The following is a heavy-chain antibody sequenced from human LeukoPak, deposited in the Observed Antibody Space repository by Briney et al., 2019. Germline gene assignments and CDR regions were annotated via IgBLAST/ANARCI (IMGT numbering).Heavy chain of an antibody. V-gene: IGHV3-23*01. D-gene: IGHD1-26*01. J-gene: IGHJ4*02. CDR1: GFTFTSYA. Sequence: GGSLRLSCAASGFTFTSYAMNWVRQARGEGMEWVSAISGSGDATYYADSVKGRFTISRDNSKNTLYLQMNSLRAEDTAVYYCAKEWVGYLDYWGQGTLVTVSS. CDR3: AKEWVGYLDY. CDR2: ISGSGDAT.